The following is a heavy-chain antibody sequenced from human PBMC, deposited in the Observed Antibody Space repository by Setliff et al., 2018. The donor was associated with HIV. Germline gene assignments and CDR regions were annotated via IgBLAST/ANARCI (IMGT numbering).Heavy chain of an antibody. J-gene: IGHJ1*01. CDR2: AGYSGAST. D-gene: IGHD2-15*01. Sequence: GGSLRLSCAASGFNFNDYAMHWVRQAPGEGLEWVSAAGYSGASTYYADSVKGRFTISRDNSKNTLYLQMNSLRADDTAMYYCVRDPYCSGGACYWPKWGQGTLVTVSS. CDR1: GFNFNDYA. CDR3: VRDPYCSGGACYWPK. V-gene: IGHV3-23*01.